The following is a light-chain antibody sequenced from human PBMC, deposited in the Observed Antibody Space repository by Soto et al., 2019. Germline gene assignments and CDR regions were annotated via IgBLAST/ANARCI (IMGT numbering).Light chain of an antibody. CDR3: QQCSNWPLT. Sequence: EIVMTQSPATLSVSPGERATLSCRASQSVSSNLAWYQQKPGQAPRLLIQGASRRAAGIPDRFSGSGSGTDFTLTISSLESEDFAVYYCQQCSNWPLTFGGGTQLDIK. J-gene: IGKJ5*01. CDR2: GAS. CDR1: QSVSSN. V-gene: IGKV3D-15*01.